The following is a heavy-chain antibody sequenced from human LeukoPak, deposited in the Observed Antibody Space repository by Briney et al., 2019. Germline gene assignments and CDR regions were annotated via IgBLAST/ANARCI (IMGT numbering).Heavy chain of an antibody. Sequence: HSETLSLTCTVPGGSISSYYWSWIRQPAGKGLEWIGRIYTSGSTNYNPSLKSRVTMSVDTSKNQFSLKLSSVTAADTAVYYCAREPYIGYDFSFFDSWGQGTLVTVSS. J-gene: IGHJ4*02. D-gene: IGHD5-12*01. CDR2: IYTSGST. CDR1: GGSISSYY. V-gene: IGHV4-4*07. CDR3: AREPYIGYDFSFFDS.